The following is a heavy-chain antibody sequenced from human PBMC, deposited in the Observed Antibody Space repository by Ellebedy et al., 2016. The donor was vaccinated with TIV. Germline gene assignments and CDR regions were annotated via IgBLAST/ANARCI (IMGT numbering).Heavy chain of an antibody. V-gene: IGHV1-2*02. CDR2: INTNSGGT. Sequence: AASVKVSCKASGYTFTDYYIHWVRQAPGQGLEWMGWINTNSGGTTYAQKFQGRVTVTRDTSISTVYMELSRLKSDDTAVYYCARDQGDYYASWFDPWGQGTLVTVSS. CDR1: GYTFTDYY. D-gene: IGHD3-10*01. CDR3: ARDQGDYYASWFDP. J-gene: IGHJ5*02.